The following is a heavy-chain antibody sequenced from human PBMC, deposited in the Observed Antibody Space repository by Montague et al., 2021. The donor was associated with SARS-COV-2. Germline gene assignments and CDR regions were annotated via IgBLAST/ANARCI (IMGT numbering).Heavy chain of an antibody. CDR3: ARPKHDNSPDRAFDI. V-gene: IGHV4-59*08. CDR1: GDSISIYS. Sequence: SETLSLTCTVSGDSISIYSWSWIRQPPGKGLEWIGNIYYSGSTNYNPSLKSRVTISVDTSKNQLSLTLTSVTAADTAVYYCARPKHDNSPDRAFDIWGQGTMVTVSS. J-gene: IGHJ3*02. D-gene: IGHD3-22*01. CDR2: IYYSGST.